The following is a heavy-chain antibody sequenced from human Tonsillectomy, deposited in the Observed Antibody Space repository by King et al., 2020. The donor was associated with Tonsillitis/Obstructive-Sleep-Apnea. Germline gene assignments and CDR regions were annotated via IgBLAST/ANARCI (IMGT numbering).Heavy chain of an antibody. CDR2: INHSGGT. CDR3: ARVRWYYGSGSYGLNWFDP. V-gene: IGHV4-34*01. D-gene: IGHD3-10*01. Sequence: VQLQQWGAGLLKPSETLSLTCAVYGGSFSGYYWSWIRQPPGKGLEWIGEINHSGGTNYNPSLKSRVTISVDTSKNQFSLKLSSVTAADTAVYYCARVRWYYGSGSYGLNWFDPWGQGTLVTVSS. J-gene: IGHJ5*02. CDR1: GGSFSGYY.